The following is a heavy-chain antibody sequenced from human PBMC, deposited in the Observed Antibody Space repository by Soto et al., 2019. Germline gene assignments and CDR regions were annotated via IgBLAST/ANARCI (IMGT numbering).Heavy chain of an antibody. CDR1: GFTFEDHA. Sequence: VQLVESGGGLVQPGRSLRLSCAVSGFTFEDHAMHWVRQAPGKGLEWVSGISWNGGIVGYADSVKGRFTISRDNAKNFLYLQMNSLRAEDTALYYCTKDINSGRDAFDIWGQGTMVTVSS. CDR3: TKDINSGRDAFDI. D-gene: IGHD6-13*01. J-gene: IGHJ3*02. CDR2: ISWNGGIV. V-gene: IGHV3-9*01.